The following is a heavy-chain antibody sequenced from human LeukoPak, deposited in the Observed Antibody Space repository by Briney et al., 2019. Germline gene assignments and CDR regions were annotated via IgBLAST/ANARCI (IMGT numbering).Heavy chain of an antibody. CDR1: GGSFSGYY. CDR3: ARDRGTHYDFWSGYYKGNWFDP. J-gene: IGHJ5*02. Sequence: SETLSLTCAVYGGSFSGYYWSWIRQPPGKGLEWIGEINHSGSTNYNPSLKSRVTISVDTSKNQFSLKLSSVTAADTAVYYCARDRGTHYDFWSGYYKGNWFDPWGQGTLVTVSS. D-gene: IGHD3-3*01. CDR2: INHSGST. V-gene: IGHV4-34*01.